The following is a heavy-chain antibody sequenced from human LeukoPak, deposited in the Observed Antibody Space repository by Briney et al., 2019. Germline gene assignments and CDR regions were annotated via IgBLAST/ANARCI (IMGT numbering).Heavy chain of an antibody. CDR1: GGSFSGYY. J-gene: IGHJ3*02. CDR2: IYYSGST. D-gene: IGHD3-10*01. Sequence: SETLSLTCAVYGGSFSGYYWGWIRQPPGKGLEWIGSIYYSGSTYYNPSLKSRVTISVDTSKNQFSLKLSSVTAADMAVYYCARRLLLWFGEFPLGDAFDIWGQGTMVTVSS. CDR3: ARRLLLWFGEFPLGDAFDI. V-gene: IGHV4-39*01.